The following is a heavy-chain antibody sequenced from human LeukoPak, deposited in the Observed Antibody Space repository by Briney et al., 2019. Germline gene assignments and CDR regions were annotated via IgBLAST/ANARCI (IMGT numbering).Heavy chain of an antibody. Sequence: GGSLRLSCAASGFTFSGYAMSWVRQAPGKGLEWVSAISGSGGSTYYADSVKGRFTISGDNSKNTLYLQMNSLRAEDTAVYYCAKERWLQSYFDYWGQGTLVTVSS. CDR1: GFTFSGYA. CDR3: AKERWLQSYFDY. V-gene: IGHV3-23*01. J-gene: IGHJ4*02. D-gene: IGHD5-24*01. CDR2: ISGSGGST.